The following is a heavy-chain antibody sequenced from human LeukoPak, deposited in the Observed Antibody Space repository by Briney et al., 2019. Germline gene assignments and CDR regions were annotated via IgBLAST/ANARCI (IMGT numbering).Heavy chain of an antibody. Sequence: SETLSLTCSVCGGSISSYYWSWIRQPPGKGLEWIGYIYYSGSTNYNPSLKSRVTISVDTSKNQFSLRLSSVTAADTAVYYCARVTGYIVEDYFDYWGQGTLVSVSS. CDR3: ARVTGYIVEDYFDY. CDR1: GGSISSYY. D-gene: IGHD3-22*01. J-gene: IGHJ4*02. V-gene: IGHV4-59*01. CDR2: IYYSGST.